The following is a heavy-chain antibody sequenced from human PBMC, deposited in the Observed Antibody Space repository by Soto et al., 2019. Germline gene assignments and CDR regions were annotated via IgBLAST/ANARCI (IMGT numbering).Heavy chain of an antibody. CDR3: ARSAVVTATNDYWYFDL. CDR1: GGSISSGDYY. Sequence: QVQLQESGPGLVKPSQTLSLTCTVSGGSISSGDYYWSWIRQPPGKGLEWIGYIYYSGSTYYNPSLKNRVTISVDTSKNQFSLKLSSVTAADTAVYDCARSAVVTATNDYWYFDLWGRGTLVTVSS. V-gene: IGHV4-30-4*01. D-gene: IGHD2-21*02. J-gene: IGHJ2*01. CDR2: IYYSGST.